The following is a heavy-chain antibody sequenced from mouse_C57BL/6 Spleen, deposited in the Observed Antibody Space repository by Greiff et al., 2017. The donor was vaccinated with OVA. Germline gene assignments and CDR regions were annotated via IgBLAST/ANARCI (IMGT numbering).Heavy chain of an antibody. J-gene: IGHJ4*01. Sequence: DVMLVESGGGLVKPGGSLKLSCAASGFTFSSYTMSWVRQTPEKRLEWVATISGGGGNTYYPDSVKGRFTISRDNAKNTLYLQMSSLRSEDTALYYCARQLLPDYYAMDYWGQGTSVTVSS. CDR2: ISGGGGNT. V-gene: IGHV5-9*01. D-gene: IGHD2-3*01. CDR3: ARQLLPDYYAMDY. CDR1: GFTFSSYT.